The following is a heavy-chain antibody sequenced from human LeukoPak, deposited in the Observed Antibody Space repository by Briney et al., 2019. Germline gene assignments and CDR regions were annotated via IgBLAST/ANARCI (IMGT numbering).Heavy chain of an antibody. CDR1: GYTFTSYG. CDR3: ARDSSGRRDAFDI. CDR2: ISAYNGNT. D-gene: IGHD6-19*01. J-gene: IGHJ3*02. Sequence: ASVKVSCKASGYTFTSYGIGWVRQAPGQGLEWMGCISAYNGNTNYAQKLQGRVTMTTDTSTSTAYMELRSLRSDDTAVYYCARDSSGRRDAFDIWGQGTMVTVSS. V-gene: IGHV1-18*01.